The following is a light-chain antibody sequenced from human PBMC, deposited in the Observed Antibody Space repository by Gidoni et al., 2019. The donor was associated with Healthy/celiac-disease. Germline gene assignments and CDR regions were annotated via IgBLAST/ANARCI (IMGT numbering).Light chain of an antibody. CDR2: AAS. J-gene: IGKJ1*01. CDR3: QQRSNWPPWT. CDR1: QSVSSY. Sequence: EIVLTQAPATLSLSPGERATLSCRASQSVSSYLAWYQQKPGQAPRLLIYAASNRATGIPARFSGSGSGTAFTLTISSLEPEDFAVYYCQQRSNWPPWTFGQGTKVEIK. V-gene: IGKV3-11*01.